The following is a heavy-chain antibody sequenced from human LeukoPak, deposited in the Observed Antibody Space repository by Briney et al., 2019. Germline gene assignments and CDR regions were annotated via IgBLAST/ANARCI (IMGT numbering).Heavy chain of an antibody. V-gene: IGHV4-31*03. CDR3: ARGAMATTPFFDY. CDR2: IYYSGST. CDR1: GGSISSGGYY. D-gene: IGHD5-24*01. Sequence: SQTLSLTCTVSGGSISSGGYYWIWIRQHPGKGLEWIGYIYYSGSTYYNPSLKSRVTISVDTSKNQFSLKLSSVTAADTAVYYCARGAMATTPFFDYWGQGTLVTVSS. J-gene: IGHJ4*02.